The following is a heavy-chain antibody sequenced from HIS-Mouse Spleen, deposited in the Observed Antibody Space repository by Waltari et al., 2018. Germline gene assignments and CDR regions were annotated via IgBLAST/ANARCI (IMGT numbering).Heavy chain of an antibody. CDR3: AREIPYSSSWYDWYFDL. Sequence: QLQLQESGPGLVKPSETLSLTCTVSGGSISSSSYYWGWIRQPPGKGLEWIGSIYYSGSTYNSPSIKSRVTISVDTSQNQFSLKLSSVTAADTAVYYCAREIPYSSSWYDWYFDLWGRGTLVTVSS. J-gene: IGHJ2*01. CDR2: IYYSGST. V-gene: IGHV4-39*07. D-gene: IGHD6-13*01. CDR1: GGSISSSSYY.